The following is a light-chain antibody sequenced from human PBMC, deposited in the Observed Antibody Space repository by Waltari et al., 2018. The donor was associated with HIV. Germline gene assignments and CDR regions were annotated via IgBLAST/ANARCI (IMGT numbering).Light chain of an antibody. CDR3: QSADSSGTYWV. CDR2: KDR. Sequence: SYELTQPPSVSVSPGQTARITCSGAALPKQYAHWYHQKPGQPPVLVIYKDRERPSGIPERVSVSSSGTTVTLTISRVQAEDEADYYLQSADSSGTYWVFGGGTKLTVL. CDR1: ALPKQY. J-gene: IGLJ3*02. V-gene: IGLV3-25*03.